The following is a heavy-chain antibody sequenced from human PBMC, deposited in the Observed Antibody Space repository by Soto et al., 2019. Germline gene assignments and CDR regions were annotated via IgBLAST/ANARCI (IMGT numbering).Heavy chain of an antibody. CDR2: ISGSGGST. CDR3: AKDSGPPSDSSGLSSYD. CDR1: GFTFSSYA. J-gene: IGHJ4*02. Sequence: GGSLRLSCAASGFTFSSYAMSWVRQAPGKGLEWVSAISGSGGSTYYADSVKGRFTISRDNSKNTLYLQMNSLRGEDTAVYYCAKDSGPPSDSSGLSSYDWGQGTLVTVSS. D-gene: IGHD3-22*01. V-gene: IGHV3-23*01.